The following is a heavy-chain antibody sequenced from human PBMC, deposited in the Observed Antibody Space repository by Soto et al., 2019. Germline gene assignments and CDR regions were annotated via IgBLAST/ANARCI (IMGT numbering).Heavy chain of an antibody. D-gene: IGHD6-19*01. Sequence: LRLSCAASGFTFSSYSMNWVRQAPWKGLEWVSSISSSSSYIYYADSVKGRFTISRDNAKNSLYLQMNSLRAEDTAVYYCARIKGYSSGWYGKDYYYGMDVWGQGTTVTVSS. J-gene: IGHJ6*02. CDR3: ARIKGYSSGWYGKDYYYGMDV. CDR1: GFTFSSYS. CDR2: ISSSSSYI. V-gene: IGHV3-21*01.